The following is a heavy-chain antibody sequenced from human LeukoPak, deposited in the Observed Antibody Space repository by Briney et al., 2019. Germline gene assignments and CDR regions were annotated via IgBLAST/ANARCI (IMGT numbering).Heavy chain of an antibody. Sequence: ASVKVSCKASGYTFTSYYMHWVRQAPGQGLEWMGIINPSGGSTSYAQKFQGRVTMTRDTSTSTVYMELSSLRSEDTAVYYCARDLLWFGELSAGDYWGQGTLVTVSS. D-gene: IGHD3-10*01. CDR1: GYTFTSYY. J-gene: IGHJ4*02. V-gene: IGHV1-46*01. CDR2: INPSGGST. CDR3: ARDLLWFGELSAGDY.